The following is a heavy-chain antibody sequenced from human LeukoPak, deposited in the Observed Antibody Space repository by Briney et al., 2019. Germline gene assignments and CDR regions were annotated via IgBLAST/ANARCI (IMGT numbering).Heavy chain of an antibody. J-gene: IGHJ4*02. CDR1: GFTFSSYA. CDR3: AREGQWLGFDY. D-gene: IGHD6-19*01. Sequence: GGSLRLSCAASGFTFSSYAMHWVRQAPGKGLEWVAVISYDGSSKYYADSVKGRFTISRDNSKNTLYLQMNSLRAEDTAVYYCAREGQWLGFDYWGQGTLVTVSS. V-gene: IGHV3-30-3*01. CDR2: ISYDGSSK.